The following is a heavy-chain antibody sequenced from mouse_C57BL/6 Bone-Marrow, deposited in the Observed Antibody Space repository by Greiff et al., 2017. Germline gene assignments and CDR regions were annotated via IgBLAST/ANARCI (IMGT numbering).Heavy chain of an antibody. J-gene: IGHJ3*01. D-gene: IGHD1-1*02. CDR3: ARSGWAY. Sequence: EVQLQQPGPVLVKPGASVKMSCKASGYTFTNYYMNWVKQSPGKSLEWIGVIDPYNSGTSYNQKFKGKATLTVDKSSSTAYMELNSLTSDDSAVYYCARSGWAYWGQGTMVTVSA. CDR1: GYTFTNYY. V-gene: IGHV1-19*01. CDR2: IDPYNSGT.